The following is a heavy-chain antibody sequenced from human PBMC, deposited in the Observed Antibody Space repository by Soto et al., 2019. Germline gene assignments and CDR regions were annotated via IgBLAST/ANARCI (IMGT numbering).Heavy chain of an antibody. CDR1: GFTFSSYA. Sequence: GGSLRLSCAASGFTFSSYAMNWVRQGPGKGLEWVSVIGGSGTSTYYADSVKGRFTISRDNSKNTLYLQMNSLRAEDTAVYYCAKGPLGPPVDYWGQGPLGTVSS. CDR2: IGGSGTST. D-gene: IGHD7-27*01. J-gene: IGHJ4*02. CDR3: AKGPLGPPVDY. V-gene: IGHV3-23*01.